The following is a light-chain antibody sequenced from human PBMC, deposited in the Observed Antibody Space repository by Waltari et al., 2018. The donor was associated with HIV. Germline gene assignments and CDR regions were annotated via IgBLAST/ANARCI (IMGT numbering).Light chain of an antibody. Sequence: AIRMTQSPSSLSASTGDRVTFTCRASQNITNFLAWYQQKPGKAPNLLIYSTSTLQNGVPSRFSGSGSGTDFTLTISCLQSEDFATYFCQQYYGSPTFGQGTKL. CDR1: QNITNF. V-gene: IGKV1-8*01. CDR2: STS. CDR3: QQYYGSPT. J-gene: IGKJ2*01.